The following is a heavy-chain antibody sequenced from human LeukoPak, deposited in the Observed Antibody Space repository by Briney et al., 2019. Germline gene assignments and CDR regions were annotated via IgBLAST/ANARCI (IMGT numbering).Heavy chain of an antibody. CDR3: AREYSNYDFDY. D-gene: IGHD4-11*01. CDR2: MDPNSGNT. CDR1: GCTFTSYD. J-gene: IGHJ4*02. V-gene: IGHV1-8*03. Sequence: ASVKVSCKASGCTFTSYDINWVRQATGQGLEWMGWMDPNSGNTGYAQKFQGRVTITRNTSISTAHMELSSLRSEDTAVYYCAREYSNYDFDYWGQGTLVTVSS.